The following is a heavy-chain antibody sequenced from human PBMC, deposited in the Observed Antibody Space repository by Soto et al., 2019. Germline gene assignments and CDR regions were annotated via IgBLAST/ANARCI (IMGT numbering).Heavy chain of an antibody. CDR2: ISHSGNT. Sequence: SETLSLTCVVSGDSINSSHWWNWVRQPPEKGLEWIGQISHSGNTGYNPSLTSRVTISVDKSKSHFSLKLTSVTAADTAVYYCAARHFWSRPWTDRRLDYWGQGTLVTVS. J-gene: IGHJ4*02. V-gene: IGHV4-4*02. CDR1: GDSINSSHW. D-gene: IGHD3-3*02. CDR3: AARHFWSRPWTDRRLDY.